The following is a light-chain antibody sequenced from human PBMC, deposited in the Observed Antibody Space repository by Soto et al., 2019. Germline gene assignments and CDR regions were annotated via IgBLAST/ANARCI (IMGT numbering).Light chain of an antibody. V-gene: IGLV3-21*04. CDR1: NIGNKR. CDR2: YDS. CDR3: QVWDIMTDNDV. Sequence: SYVLTQSPSVSVAPEKTATITCGGNNIGNKRVHWYRQKPGQAPVLLISYDSDRPSGIPERFSGSNSGNMATLTISRVEAGDEADYYCQVWDIMTDNDVFGSGTKLTVL. J-gene: IGLJ1*01.